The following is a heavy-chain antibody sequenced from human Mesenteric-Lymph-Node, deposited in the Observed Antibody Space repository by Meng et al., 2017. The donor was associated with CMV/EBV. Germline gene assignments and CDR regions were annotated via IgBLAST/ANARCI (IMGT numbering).Heavy chain of an antibody. J-gene: IGHJ3*02. CDR3: ARGRWDIVVVSAAQNDAFDI. Sequence: GGSLRLSCAASGFTFRSYWMHWVRQAPGKGLVWVSRINSDGSSTTYADSVKGRFTISRDNAKNTLYLQMNSLRAKDTAVYYCARGRWDIVVVSAAQNDAFDIWGQGTMVTVSS. CDR1: GFTFRSYW. CDR2: INSDGSST. V-gene: IGHV3-74*01. D-gene: IGHD2-2*01.